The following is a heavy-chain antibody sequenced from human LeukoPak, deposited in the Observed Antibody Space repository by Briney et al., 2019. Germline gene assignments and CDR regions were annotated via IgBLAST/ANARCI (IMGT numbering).Heavy chain of an antibody. CDR3: ASRGGNSEDYNWFDP. CDR2: INHSGST. Sequence: SETLSLTCAVYGGSFSGYYWSWIRQPPGKGLEWIGEINHSGSTNYNPSLKSRVTISVDTSKNQFSLKLSSVTAADTAVYYCASRGGNSEDYNWFDPWGQGTLVTVSS. V-gene: IGHV4-34*01. D-gene: IGHD2-15*01. J-gene: IGHJ5*02. CDR1: GGSFSGYY.